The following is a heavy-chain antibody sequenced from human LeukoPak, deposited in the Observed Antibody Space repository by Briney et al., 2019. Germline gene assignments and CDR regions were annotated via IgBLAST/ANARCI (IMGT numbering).Heavy chain of an antibody. V-gene: IGHV3-48*03. D-gene: IGHD3-16*02. CDR3: ARDLGLRLGELSPIPDY. J-gene: IGHJ4*02. CDR2: ITSSGSSI. CDR1: RFTFTNYE. Sequence: GGSLRLSCAASRFTFTNYEMNWVRQAPGKGLDWISYITSSGSSIYYADSVKGRFTISRDNAKNSLYLQMNSLRAEDTAVYYCARDLGLRLGELSPIPDYWGQGTLVTVSS.